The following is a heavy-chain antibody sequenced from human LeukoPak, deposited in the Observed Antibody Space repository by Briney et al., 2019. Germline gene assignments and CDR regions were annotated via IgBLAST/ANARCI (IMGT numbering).Heavy chain of an antibody. CDR2: VYTWGTT. V-gene: IGHV4-61*02. D-gene: IGHD5-24*01. Sequence: SETLSLTCTVSGASVSSSNFFWNWLRQPAGKGLEWIGRVYTWGTTHYNPSLHSRVIMSIDRSKNQVSLRLSSATAADTAVYYCARNRDDYNQLPHTLETWGQGTMVTVSS. CDR1: GASVSSSNFF. J-gene: IGHJ3*01. CDR3: ARNRDDYNQLPHTLET.